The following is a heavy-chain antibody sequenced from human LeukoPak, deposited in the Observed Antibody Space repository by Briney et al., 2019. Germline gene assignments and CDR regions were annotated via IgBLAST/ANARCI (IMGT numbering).Heavy chain of an antibody. CDR2: ISSSSVYK. Sequence: GGSLRLSCAASGFTFSSYSMNWVRQAPGKGLEWVSSISSSSVYKYYADSVKGRFTISRDNGRDSLYLQMNSLRDEDTAIYYCARARVILPAARFDDWGQGTLVTVSS. CDR1: GFTFSSYS. V-gene: IGHV3-21*01. D-gene: IGHD2-2*01. J-gene: IGHJ4*02. CDR3: ARARVILPAARFDD.